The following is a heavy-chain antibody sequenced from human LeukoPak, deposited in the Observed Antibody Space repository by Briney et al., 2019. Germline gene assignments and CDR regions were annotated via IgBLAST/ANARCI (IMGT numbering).Heavy chain of an antibody. CDR2: IIPIFGTA. CDR3: ARGLCSGGSCYSPFDY. CDR1: GGTFSSYA. J-gene: IGHJ4*02. D-gene: IGHD2-15*01. Sequence: ASVKVSCKASGGTFSSYAISWVRQAPGQGLEWMGRIIPIFGTANYAQKFQGRVTITTDESTSTAYMELSSLRSEDTAVYYCARGLCSGGSCYSPFDYWGQGTLVTVSS. V-gene: IGHV1-69*05.